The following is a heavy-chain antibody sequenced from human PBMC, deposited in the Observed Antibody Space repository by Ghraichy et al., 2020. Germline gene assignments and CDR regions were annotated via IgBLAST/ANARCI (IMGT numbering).Heavy chain of an antibody. CDR1: GYTFTTYS. CDR2: IRDDKITT. D-gene: IGHD2-2*02. V-gene: IGHV1-18*04. Sequence: ASVKVSCKASGYTFTTYSITWVRQAPGQGLEWMGWIRDDKITTKYAERFQGRVTLTTDTSRGTAYMELRSLRSDDTAVYYCARVGDILLVPGPILPDYYYYAMDVWGQGTTVTVSS. CDR3: ARVGDILLVPGPILPDYYYYAMDV. J-gene: IGHJ6*02.